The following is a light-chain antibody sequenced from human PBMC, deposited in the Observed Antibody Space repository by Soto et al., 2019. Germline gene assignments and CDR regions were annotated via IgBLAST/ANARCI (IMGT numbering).Light chain of an antibody. J-gene: IGKJ1*01. CDR3: QQYNLYRT. V-gene: IGKV1-5*01. Sequence: DIQMTQSPSTLSASVGDRVTITCRASQTVTSWLAWYQQNPGKAPKLLIYDASSLESGVPSRFSGSGSGTEFSLTISSLQPDDFATYYCQQYNLYRTFGQGTKVEVK. CDR1: QTVTSW. CDR2: DAS.